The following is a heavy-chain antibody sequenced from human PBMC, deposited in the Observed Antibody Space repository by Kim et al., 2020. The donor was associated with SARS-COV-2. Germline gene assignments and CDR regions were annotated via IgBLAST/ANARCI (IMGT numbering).Heavy chain of an antibody. D-gene: IGHD1-26*01. V-gene: IGHV3-15*01. CDR3: TTAPYSGSRRLVRYYYGMDV. Sequence: GGSLRLSCAASGFTFSNAWMSWVRQAPGKGLEWVGRIKSKTDGGTTDYAAPVKGRFTISRDDSKNTLYLQMNSLKTEDTAVYYCTTAPYSGSRRLVRYYYGMDVWGQGTTVTVSS. J-gene: IGHJ6*02. CDR2: IKSKTDGGTT. CDR1: GFTFSNAW.